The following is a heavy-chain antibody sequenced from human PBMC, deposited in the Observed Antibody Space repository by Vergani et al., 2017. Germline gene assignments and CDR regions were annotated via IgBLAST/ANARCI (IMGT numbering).Heavy chain of an antibody. V-gene: IGHV3-23*01. CDR2: ISGSGVST. J-gene: IGHJ5*02. CDR1: GFTFSSYA. CDR3: AKPYSGSGSMKGWFDP. Sequence: EVQLLESGGGLVQPGGSLRLSCAASGFTFSSYAMSWVRQAPGRGLEWVSAISGSGVSTYYADSVKGRFTISRDNSKNTLYRQMNSLRAEDTAVYYCAKPYSGSGSMKGWFDPWGQGTLVTVSS. D-gene: IGHD3-10*01.